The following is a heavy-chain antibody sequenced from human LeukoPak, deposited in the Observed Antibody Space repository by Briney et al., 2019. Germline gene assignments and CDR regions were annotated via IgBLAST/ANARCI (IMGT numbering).Heavy chain of an antibody. Sequence: GGSLRLSCAASGFTFTNYAMSWVRQAPGKELEWVSMISGSGGSTYYADSVKGRFTISRDNPKNTLYVQMNSLRAEDTALYYCARGGNYDFWSGYYPFDYWGQGTLVTVSS. J-gene: IGHJ4*02. CDR2: ISGSGGST. CDR1: GFTFTNYA. V-gene: IGHV3-23*01. D-gene: IGHD3-3*01. CDR3: ARGGNYDFWSGYYPFDY.